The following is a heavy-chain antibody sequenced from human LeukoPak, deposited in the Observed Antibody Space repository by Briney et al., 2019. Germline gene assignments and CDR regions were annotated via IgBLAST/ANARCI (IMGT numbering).Heavy chain of an antibody. Sequence: PSETLSLTCAVYGGSFSGYYWSWIRQPPGKGQEWIGEINHSGSTNYNPSLKSRVTISVDTSKNQFSLKLSSVTAADTAVYYCARLHGDYDNFDYWGQGTLVTVSS. CDR1: GGSFSGYY. V-gene: IGHV4-34*01. CDR3: ARLHGDYDNFDY. J-gene: IGHJ4*02. D-gene: IGHD4-17*01. CDR2: INHSGST.